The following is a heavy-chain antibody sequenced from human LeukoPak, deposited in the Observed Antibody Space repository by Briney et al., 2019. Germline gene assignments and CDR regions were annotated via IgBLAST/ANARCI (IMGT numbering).Heavy chain of an antibody. CDR1: GGSISSYY. CDR3: ARGWSGYYGSGSHYGMDV. J-gene: IGHJ6*02. Sequence: SETLSLTCTVSGGSISSYYWSWIRQPPGKGLEWIGYIYYSGSTNYNPSLKSRVTISVDTSKNQFSLKLSSVTAADTAVYYCARGWSGYYGSGSHYGMDVWGQGTTVTVSS. CDR2: IYYSGST. V-gene: IGHV4-59*01. D-gene: IGHD3-10*01.